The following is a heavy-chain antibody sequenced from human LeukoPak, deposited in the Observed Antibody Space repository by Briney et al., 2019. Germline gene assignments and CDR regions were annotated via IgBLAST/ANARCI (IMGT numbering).Heavy chain of an antibody. Sequence: GRSLRLSCAASGFTFSSYGMHWVRQAPGKGLEWVAVIWYDGSNKYYADSVKGRFTISKDNSKNTLYLQMNSQRAEETAVYYWARDATTMVRGVMGYWGQGTLVTVSS. CDR2: IWYDGSNK. CDR3: ARDATTMVRGVMGY. J-gene: IGHJ4*02. CDR1: GFTFSSYG. V-gene: IGHV3-33*01. D-gene: IGHD3-10*01.